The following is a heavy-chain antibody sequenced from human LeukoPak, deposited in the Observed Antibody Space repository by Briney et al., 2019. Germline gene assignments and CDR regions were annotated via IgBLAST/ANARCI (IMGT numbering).Heavy chain of an antibody. CDR1: GGSISSYY. CDR2: IYYSGST. CDR3: ASGYSYGVRYFDY. Sequence: PSETLSLTCTVSGGSISSYYWSWIRQPPGKGLEWIGYIYYSGSTNYNPSLKSRVTISVDTSKNQCSLKLSSVTAADTAVYYCASGYSYGVRYFDYWGQGTLVTVSS. J-gene: IGHJ4*02. V-gene: IGHV4-59*01. D-gene: IGHD5-18*01.